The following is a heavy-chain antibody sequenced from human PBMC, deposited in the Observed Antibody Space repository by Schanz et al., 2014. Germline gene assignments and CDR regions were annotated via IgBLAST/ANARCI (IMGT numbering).Heavy chain of an antibody. Sequence: QVQLLESGGGLVKPGGSLRLSCAASGFSFSDYYLSWIRQAPGKGLEWIAYISSGGTTIYYAASMKGRFTISRDNAKNSLYLQMNSLRAEDTAVYYCARESGAYSPFDYWGQGSLVTVSS. V-gene: IGHV3-11*04. J-gene: IGHJ4*02. D-gene: IGHD1-26*01. CDR2: ISSGGTTI. CDR1: GFSFSDYY. CDR3: ARESGAYSPFDY.